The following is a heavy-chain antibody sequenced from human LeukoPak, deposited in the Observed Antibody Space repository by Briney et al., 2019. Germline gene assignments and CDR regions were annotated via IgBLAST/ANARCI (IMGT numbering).Heavy chain of an antibody. CDR1: GFIFSSHS. D-gene: IGHD2-15*01. CDR3: ARGTLDAFDI. J-gene: IGHJ3*02. Sequence: PGGSLRLSCAASGFIFSSHSMNWVRQAPGKGLEWVSSTSSSSSYIYNADSVKGRFTISRDNAKKSLYLQMNSLRAEDTAVYYCARGTLDAFDIWGQGTMVTVSS. V-gene: IGHV3-21*01. CDR2: TSSSSSYI.